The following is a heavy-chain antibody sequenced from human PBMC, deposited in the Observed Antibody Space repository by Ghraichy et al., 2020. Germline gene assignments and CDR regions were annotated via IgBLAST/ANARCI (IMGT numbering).Heavy chain of an antibody. D-gene: IGHD6-13*01. CDR2: IDWDDDK. CDR1: GFSLSTSGMC. V-gene: IGHV2-70*11. CDR3: ARTPGIAAAGILNYYYYMDV. Sequence: SGPTLVKPTQTLTLTCTFSGFSLSTSGMCVSWIRQPPGKALEWLARIDWDDDKYYSTSLKTRLTISKDTSKNQVVLTMTNMDPVDTATYYCARTPGIAAAGILNYYYYMDVWGKGTTVTVSS. J-gene: IGHJ6*03.